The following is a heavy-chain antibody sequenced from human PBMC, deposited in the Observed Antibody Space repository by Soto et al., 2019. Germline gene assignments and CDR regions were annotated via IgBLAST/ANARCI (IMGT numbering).Heavy chain of an antibody. J-gene: IGHJ4*02. CDR2: MNPNSGNT. Sequence: ASVKVSCKASGYTFTSYDINWVRQATGQGLEWMGWMNPNSGNTGYAQKFQGRVTMTRDTSISTAYMELSRLRSEDTAVYYCARSRKDCSTTTCYDYWGQGTLVTVSS. CDR1: GYTFTSYD. CDR3: ARSRKDCSTTTCYDY. D-gene: IGHD2-2*01. V-gene: IGHV1-8*01.